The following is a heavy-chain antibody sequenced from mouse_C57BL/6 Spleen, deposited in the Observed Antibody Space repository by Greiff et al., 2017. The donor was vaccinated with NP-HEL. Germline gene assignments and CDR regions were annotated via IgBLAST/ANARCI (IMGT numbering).Heavy chain of an antibody. CDR1: GYTFTSYW. J-gene: IGHJ2*01. Sequence: QVQLKQPGTELVKPGASVKLSCKASGYTFTSYWMHWVKQRPGQGLEWIGNINPSNGGTNYNEKFKSKATLTVDKSSSTAYMQLSSLTSEDSAVYYCAIITTAEYYFDYWGQGTTLTVSS. CDR2: INPSNGGT. V-gene: IGHV1-53*01. CDR3: AIITTAEYYFDY. D-gene: IGHD1-1*01.